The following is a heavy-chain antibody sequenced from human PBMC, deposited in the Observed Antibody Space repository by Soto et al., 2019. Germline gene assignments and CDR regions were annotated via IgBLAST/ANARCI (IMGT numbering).Heavy chain of an antibody. CDR1: GFTFSSYS. D-gene: IGHD5-18*01. J-gene: IGHJ4*02. Sequence: EVQLVESGGGLVKPGGSLRLSCAASGFTFSSYSMNWVRQAPGKGLEWVSSISSRSSYIYYADSVKGRFTISRDNAHNSLYLQMSSLRAEDTAGYYCARDVTAMVFDYWGKGTLVTVSS. CDR3: ARDVTAMVFDY. CDR2: ISSRSSYI. V-gene: IGHV3-21*01.